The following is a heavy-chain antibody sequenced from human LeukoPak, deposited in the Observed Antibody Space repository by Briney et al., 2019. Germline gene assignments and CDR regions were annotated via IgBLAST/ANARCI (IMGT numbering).Heavy chain of an antibody. Sequence: GGSLRPSCATSGXTFSSYGMHWVRQAPGKGLEWVAVIWYDGSSKYYADSVKGRFTISRVDSKNTLYLQMNSLTAEDTAVYYCAKDRGPRYSYGLDVWGQGTTVTVSS. V-gene: IGHV3-33*06. CDR3: AKDRGPRYSYGLDV. J-gene: IGHJ6*02. CDR1: GXTFSSYG. CDR2: IWYDGSSK.